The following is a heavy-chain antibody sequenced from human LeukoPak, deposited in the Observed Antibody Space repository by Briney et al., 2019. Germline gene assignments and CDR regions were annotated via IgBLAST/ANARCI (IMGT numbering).Heavy chain of an antibody. D-gene: IGHD6-19*01. J-gene: IGHJ3*02. V-gene: IGHV3-11*01. CDR2: IGKSDDPK. CDR1: GFTFSDYY. CDR3: ARRESRSGWFWNAFHI. Sequence: SGGSLRLSCAASGFTFSDYYMSWIRQAPGKGLEWLSYIGKSDDPKYYADSVRGRFTISRDNAKNSLYLQMNSLTAEDTAMYYCARRESRSGWFWNAFHIWGQGTMVTVSS.